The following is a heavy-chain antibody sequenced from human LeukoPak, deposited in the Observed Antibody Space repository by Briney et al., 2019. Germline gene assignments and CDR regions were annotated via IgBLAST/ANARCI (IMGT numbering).Heavy chain of an antibody. CDR3: ARLYLRDHCSSASCYSLYFDY. CDR2: IYHSGST. V-gene: IGHV4-38-2*01. D-gene: IGHD2-2*01. J-gene: IGHJ4*02. Sequence: PSETLSLTCAVSGYSITSGYYWGWIRQPPGKGLEWIGSIYHSGSTYYNPSLKTRVTISVDTSKNQFSLKLSSVTAADTAVYYCARLYLRDHCSSASCYSLYFDYWGQGTLVTVSS. CDR1: GYSITSGYY.